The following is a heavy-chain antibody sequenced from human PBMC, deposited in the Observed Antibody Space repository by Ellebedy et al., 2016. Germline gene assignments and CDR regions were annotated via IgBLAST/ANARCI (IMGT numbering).Heavy chain of an antibody. J-gene: IGHJ4*02. CDR2: ISNPGTAI. CDR3: GRSPVLDH. V-gene: IGHV3-48*03. CDR1: GFTFSSSV. Sequence: GGSLRLSCAASGFTFSSSVMSWVRQAPGKGLEWISFISNPGTAIYYAASVKGRFTVSRDNAQNSLFLQMNSLRAEDTALYFCGRSPVLDHWGQGTLVTVSS.